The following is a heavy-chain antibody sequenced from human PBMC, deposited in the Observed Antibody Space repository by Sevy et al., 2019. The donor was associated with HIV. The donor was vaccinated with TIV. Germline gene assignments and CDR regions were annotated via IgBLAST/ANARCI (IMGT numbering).Heavy chain of an antibody. V-gene: IGHV3-7*01. CDR2: INHDGCGK. D-gene: IGHD6-13*01. CDR3: ARECPTMGSSLSSSFDY. J-gene: IGHJ4*02. Sequence: GGSLRLSCAASGFTFSSYWMSWVRQAPGKGLEWVANINHDGCGKYYVDSVKGRFTISRDNAKNSLYLQMNSLRAEDTAAYYCARECPTMGSSLSSSFDYWGQGTLVTVSS. CDR1: GFTFSSYW.